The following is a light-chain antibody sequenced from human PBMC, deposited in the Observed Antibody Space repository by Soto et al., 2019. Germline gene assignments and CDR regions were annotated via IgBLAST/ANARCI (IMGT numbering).Light chain of an antibody. CDR1: QSVLYSSNNKNY. J-gene: IGKJ2*01. Sequence: DIVMTQSPDSLAVSLGERATINCKSSQSVLYSSNNKNYLAGYQQKPGQPPKLLIYWASTRESGVPDRFSGSGSGTDFTLTISSLQAEDVAIYYCQQYYSTPYTFVQGTKLEIK. CDR2: WAS. CDR3: QQYYSTPYT. V-gene: IGKV4-1*01.